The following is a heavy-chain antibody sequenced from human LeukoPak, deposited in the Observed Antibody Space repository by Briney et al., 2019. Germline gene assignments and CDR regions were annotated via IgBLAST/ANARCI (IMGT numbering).Heavy chain of an antibody. CDR3: AREMATPRNYYYGMDV. CDR1: GGTFSSYV. Sequence: SVKVSCKASGGTFSSYVITWVRQAPGQGLEWMGRIISILGIANYAQKFQGRVTIIADKSTNTAYMELSSLRSEDTAVYYCAREMATPRNYYYGMDVWGQGTTVTVSS. V-gene: IGHV1-69*04. D-gene: IGHD5-24*01. J-gene: IGHJ6*02. CDR2: IISILGIA.